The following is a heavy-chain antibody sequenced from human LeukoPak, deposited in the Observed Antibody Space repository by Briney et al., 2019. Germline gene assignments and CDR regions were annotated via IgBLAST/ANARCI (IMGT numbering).Heavy chain of an antibody. CDR2: IYPRDGST. D-gene: IGHD6-13*01. V-gene: IGHV1-46*01. Sequence: ASVKVSCKASGYTFTSNYIHWVRQAPGQGLEWMGMIYPRDGSTSYAQKFQGRVTVTRDTSTSTVYMELSSLRSEDTAVYYCARDLGSSSWPPDWGQGTLVTVSS. CDR3: ARDLGSSSWPPD. CDR1: GYTFTSNY. J-gene: IGHJ4*02.